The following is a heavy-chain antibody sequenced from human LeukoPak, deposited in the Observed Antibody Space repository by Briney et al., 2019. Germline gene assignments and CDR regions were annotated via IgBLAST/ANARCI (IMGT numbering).Heavy chain of an antibody. CDR1: GFTFSSYG. D-gene: IGHD3-10*01. Sequence: PGGSLRLSCAASGFTFSSYGMHWVRQAPGKGLEGVAVIWYDGSNKYYADSVKGRFTISRDNSKNTLYLQMNSLRAEDTAVYYCARDPTTMVRGVNEYYYYYYGMDVWGKGTTVTVSS. J-gene: IGHJ6*04. CDR3: ARDPTTMVRGVNEYYYYYYGMDV. V-gene: IGHV3-33*01. CDR2: IWYDGSNK.